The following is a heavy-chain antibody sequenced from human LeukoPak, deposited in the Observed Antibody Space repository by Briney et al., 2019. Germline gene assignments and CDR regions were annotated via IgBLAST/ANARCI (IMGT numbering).Heavy chain of an antibody. D-gene: IGHD2-8*01. J-gene: IGHJ4*02. V-gene: IGHV1-18*01. CDR2: ISAYNGNT. CDR3: ARDGGYCTNGVCYMVDY. Sequence: ASVKVSFKASGYTFTSYGISWVRQAPGQGLEWMGWISAYNGNTNYAQKLQGRVTMTTDTSTSTAYMELRSLRSDDTAVYYCARDGGYCTNGVCYMVDYWGQGTLVTVSS. CDR1: GYTFTSYG.